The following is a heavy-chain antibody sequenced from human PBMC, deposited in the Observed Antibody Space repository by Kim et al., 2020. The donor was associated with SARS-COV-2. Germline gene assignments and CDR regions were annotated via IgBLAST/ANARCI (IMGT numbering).Heavy chain of an antibody. CDR1: GFTFSSYE. V-gene: IGHV3-48*03. Sequence: GGSLRLSCAASGFTFSSYEMNWVRQAPGKGLEWVAYIIGSGTTIYYADSVRGRFTISSDNDKNSLYLQMNSLRAEATAVYYCARGPNYSPFDYWGQGTLV. D-gene: IGHD4-4*01. CDR3: ARGPNYSPFDY. J-gene: IGHJ4*02. CDR2: IIGSGTTI.